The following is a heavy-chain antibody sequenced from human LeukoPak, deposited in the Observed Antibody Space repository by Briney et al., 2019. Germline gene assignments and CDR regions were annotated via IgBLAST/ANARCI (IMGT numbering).Heavy chain of an antibody. V-gene: IGHV3-30*18. CDR2: ISYDGSNK. CDR1: GFTFSSYG. J-gene: IGHJ4*02. CDR3: AKDVGSSGRELFDY. D-gene: IGHD6-19*01. Sequence: PGGSLRLSCAASGFTFSSYGMHWVRQAPGKGLEWVAVISYDGSNKYYADSVKGRFTISRDNSKNTLYLQMNSLRAEDTAVYYCAKDVGSSGRELFDYWGQGTLVTVSS.